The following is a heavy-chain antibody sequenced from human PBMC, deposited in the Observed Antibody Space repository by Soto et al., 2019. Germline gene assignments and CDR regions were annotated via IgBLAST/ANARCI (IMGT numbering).Heavy chain of an antibody. CDR1: GGSISRGEYF. D-gene: IGHD2-21*02. CDR2: IYYSGST. J-gene: IGHJ5*02. CDR3: ARHPSDFWFDP. Sequence: SETMSLTCTVLGGSISRGEYFCGWIRQPPGKGLEWIGSIYYSGSTYYNPSLKSRVTVSVDTSKNQFSLKLSSVTAADTAVYYCARHPSDFWFDPWGQGTLVTVSS. V-gene: IGHV4-39*01.